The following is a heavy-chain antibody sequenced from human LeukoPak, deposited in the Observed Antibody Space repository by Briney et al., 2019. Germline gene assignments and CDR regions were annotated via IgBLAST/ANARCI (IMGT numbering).Heavy chain of an antibody. CDR1: GDAISRSTSA. Sequence: SQTLSLTCVISGDAISRSTSAWYWVRQSPSRGLEWLGRTYFKSMWYKDYALSVKSRVSITPDTSKNQFSLHLNSLTPEDTAVYYCARAAYFYDDSNFPRTFDYWGQGTPVTVSS. CDR3: ARAAYFYDDSNFPRTFDY. V-gene: IGHV6-1*01. D-gene: IGHD3-22*01. CDR2: TYFKSMWYK. J-gene: IGHJ4*02.